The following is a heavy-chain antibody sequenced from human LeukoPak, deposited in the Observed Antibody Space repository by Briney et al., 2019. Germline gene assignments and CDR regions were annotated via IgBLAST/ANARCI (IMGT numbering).Heavy chain of an antibody. D-gene: IGHD2-15*01. CDR3: ARTPGPGVGYCSGGSCYDY. V-gene: IGHV3-11*04. J-gene: IGHJ4*02. CDR2: ISSSGSTI. CDR1: GFTFSDYY. Sequence: PGGSLRLSCAASGFTFSDYYMSWIRQAPGKGLEWVSYISSSGSTIYYADSVKGRFTISRDNAKNSLYLQTYSLRAEDTAVYYCARTPGPGVGYCSGGSCYDYWGQGTLVTVSS.